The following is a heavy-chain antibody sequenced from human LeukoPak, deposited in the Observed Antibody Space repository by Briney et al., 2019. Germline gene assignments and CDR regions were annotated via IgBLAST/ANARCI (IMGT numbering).Heavy chain of an antibody. Sequence: NPSETLSLTCTVSGDSMNNYFWSWIRQPAGKGLEWIGRIFATGNTNYNPSLKSRVTMSVDTSKNQFSLDLSSVTAADTAVYFCARDSSGYLESFDYWGQGTLVTVSS. CDR3: ARDSSGYLESFDY. J-gene: IGHJ4*02. V-gene: IGHV4-4*07. CDR1: GDSMNNYF. CDR2: IFATGNT. D-gene: IGHD3-22*01.